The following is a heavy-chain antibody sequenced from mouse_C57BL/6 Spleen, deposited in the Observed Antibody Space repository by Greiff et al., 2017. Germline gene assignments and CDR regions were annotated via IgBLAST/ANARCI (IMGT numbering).Heavy chain of an antibody. D-gene: IGHD2-5*01. CDR3: ARSGGYSNYVDFDY. Sequence: QVQLQQPGAELVKPGASVKMSCKASGYTFTSYWITWVKQRPGQGLEWIGDIYPGSGSPNYNEKFKSKATLTVDTSSSTAYMQLSSLTSEDSAVYYCARSGGYSNYVDFDYWGQGTTLTVSS. CDR1: GYTFTSYW. CDR2: IYPGSGSP. V-gene: IGHV1-55*01. J-gene: IGHJ2*01.